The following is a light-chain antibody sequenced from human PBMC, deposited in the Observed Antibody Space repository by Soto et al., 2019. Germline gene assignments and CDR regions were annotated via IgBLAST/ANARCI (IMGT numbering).Light chain of an antibody. CDR2: GAS. CDR1: PSITTY. Sequence: DLQLPQSPSSLSASVGDTVTIPCRASPSITTYVNWYQQSVGRAPKLLLYGASTLPSGAPSRFAGSGSGTAFTLTITSLQPEEFATYHCEHTHSPPWTFGQGTTVEVK. V-gene: IGKV1-39*01. J-gene: IGKJ1*01. CDR3: EHTHSPPWT.